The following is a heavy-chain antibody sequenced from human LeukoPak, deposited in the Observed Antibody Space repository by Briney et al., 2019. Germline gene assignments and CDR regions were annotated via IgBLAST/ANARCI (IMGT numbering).Heavy chain of an antibody. D-gene: IGHD6-13*01. CDR2: INLDGRNT. V-gene: IGHV3-74*01. CDR3: ARGDEAAALQH. J-gene: IGHJ1*01. CDR1: GFTLSDYW. Sequence: GGSLRLSCAVSGFTLSDYWMHWVRQAPGKGLVWVSRINLDGRNTGYADSVKGRFTISKDNAKNTLYLQMNSLRAEDTALYYCARGDEAAALQHWGQGTLVTVSS.